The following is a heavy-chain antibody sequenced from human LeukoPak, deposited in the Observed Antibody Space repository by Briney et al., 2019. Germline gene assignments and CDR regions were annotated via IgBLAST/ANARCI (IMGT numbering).Heavy chain of an antibody. CDR2: INPNTGGT. CDR1: GYTFTGYY. J-gene: IGHJ4*02. Sequence: ASVKVSCKTSGYTFTGYYIHWVRQAPGQGLEWMGWINPNTGGTNYAQKFQGRVTMTRDTSISTAYMDLSRLRSDDTAVYYCVQFELDYWGQGTLVTVSS. D-gene: IGHD1-7*01. V-gene: IGHV1-2*02. CDR3: VQFELDY.